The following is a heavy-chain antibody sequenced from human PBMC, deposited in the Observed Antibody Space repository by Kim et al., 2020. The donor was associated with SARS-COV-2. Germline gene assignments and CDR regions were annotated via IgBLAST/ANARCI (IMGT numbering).Heavy chain of an antibody. D-gene: IGHD2-21*02. Sequence: SSYIYYADSVKGRFTISRDNAKNSLYLQMNSLRAEDTAVYYCARPTGDPYWGQGTLVTVSS. CDR3: ARPTGDPY. J-gene: IGHJ4*02. V-gene: IGHV3-21*01. CDR2: SSYI.